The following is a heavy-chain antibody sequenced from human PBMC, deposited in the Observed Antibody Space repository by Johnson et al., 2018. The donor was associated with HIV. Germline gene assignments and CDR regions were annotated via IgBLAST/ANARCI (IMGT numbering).Heavy chain of an antibody. D-gene: IGHD6-19*01. CDR3: ARDNGAVAGPEGAFDI. V-gene: IGHV3-20*04. J-gene: IGHJ3*02. CDR2: INWNGGST. Sequence: VQLVESGGGAVRPGGSLRLSCVVSGFTFEDYGMSWVRQAPGKGLEWVSAINWNGGSTYYADSVKGRFTISRDNAKNSLYLQMHSLRAEDTAVYYCARDNGAVAGPEGAFDIWGQGTMVTVSS. CDR1: GFTFEDYG.